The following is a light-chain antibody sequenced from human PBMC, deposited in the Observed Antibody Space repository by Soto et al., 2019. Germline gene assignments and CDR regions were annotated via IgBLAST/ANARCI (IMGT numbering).Light chain of an antibody. CDR1: QSVSSN. CDR2: GVY. J-gene: IGKJ1*01. V-gene: IGKV3D-15*01. CDR3: QQYHSWPPRT. Sequence: EIVMTQSPTILSVSPGERATLSCRASQSVSSNLAWYQQKPGQAPRLLIYGVYTRAPGIPARFSGSGSGTEYTFTISSLQSEDFAVYYYQQYHSWPPRTFGQGTEVEIK.